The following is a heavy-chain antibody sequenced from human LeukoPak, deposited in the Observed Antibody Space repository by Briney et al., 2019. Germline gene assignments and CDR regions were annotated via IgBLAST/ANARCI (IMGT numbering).Heavy chain of an antibody. J-gene: IGHJ4*02. D-gene: IGHD6-19*01. CDR3: ARQWLDNYFDY. Sequence: PGGSLRLSCAASGCTFSSYGMHWVRQAPGKGLEWVAVISYDGSNKYYADSVKGRFTISRDNSKNTLYLQMNSLRAEDTAVYYCARQWLDNYFDYWGQGTLVTVSS. CDR2: ISYDGSNK. V-gene: IGHV3-30*03. CDR1: GCTFSSYG.